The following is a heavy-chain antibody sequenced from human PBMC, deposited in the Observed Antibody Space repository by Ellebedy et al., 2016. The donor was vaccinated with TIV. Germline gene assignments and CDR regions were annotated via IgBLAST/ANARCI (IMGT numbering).Heavy chain of an antibody. CDR1: GFTFSRYW. V-gene: IGHV3-7*01. CDR2: IKQDGSEK. J-gene: IGHJ4*02. CDR3: AFNRAGHY. D-gene: IGHD3-10*01. Sequence: PGGSLRLSCAASGFTFSRYWMNWVRQVPGKGLEWVANIKQDGSEKYYVDSVKGRFTISRDNAKNSVYLQMNSLRAEDTARDYCAFNRAGHYWGQGTLVTVSS.